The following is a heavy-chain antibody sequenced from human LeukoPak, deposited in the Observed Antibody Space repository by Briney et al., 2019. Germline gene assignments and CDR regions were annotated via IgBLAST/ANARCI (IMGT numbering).Heavy chain of an antibody. V-gene: IGHV4-39*07. D-gene: IGHD5-18*01. Sequence: SETLSLTCTVSGGSISSSSYYWGWIRQPPGKGLEWIGSIYYSGTTYYNPSLKSRVTISVDTSRNQFSLKLSSVTAADTAVYYCAREIHTRQYYFDYWGQGTLVTVSS. CDR3: AREIHTRQYYFDY. J-gene: IGHJ4*02. CDR2: IYYSGTT. CDR1: GGSISSSSYY.